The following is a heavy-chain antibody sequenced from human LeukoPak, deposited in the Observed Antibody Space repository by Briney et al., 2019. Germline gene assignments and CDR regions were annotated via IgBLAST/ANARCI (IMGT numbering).Heavy chain of an antibody. V-gene: IGHV4-34*01. Sequence: SETLSLTCAVYGGSFSGYYWSWIRQPPGKGLEWIGEINHSGSTNYNPSLKSRVTISVDTSKNQFSLKLSSVTAADTAVYYCARGGDGDFDYWGQGTLVTVSP. CDR1: GGSFSGYY. CDR2: INHSGST. J-gene: IGHJ4*02. D-gene: IGHD3-16*01. CDR3: ARGGDGDFDY.